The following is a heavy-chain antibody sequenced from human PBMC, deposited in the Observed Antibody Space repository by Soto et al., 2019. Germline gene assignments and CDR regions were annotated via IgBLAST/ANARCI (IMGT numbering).Heavy chain of an antibody. V-gene: IGHV4-31*03. CDR3: ARGPRKNFDY. Sequence: SATLSVTCTVSVGSISSGGYYWSWIRQHPGKGLEWIGYIYYSGSTYYNRSLKSRVTISVDTSKNQFSLKLSSVTAADTAVYYCARGPRKNFDYWGHGTMVTVSS. CDR1: VGSISSGGYY. J-gene: IGHJ4*01. CDR2: IYYSGST.